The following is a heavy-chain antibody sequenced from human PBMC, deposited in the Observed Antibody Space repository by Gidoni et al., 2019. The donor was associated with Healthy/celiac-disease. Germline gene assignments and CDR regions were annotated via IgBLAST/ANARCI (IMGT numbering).Heavy chain of an antibody. J-gene: IGHJ3*02. V-gene: IGHV3-7*03. D-gene: IGHD4-17*01. CDR3: ARQAYDYGDYDAFDI. Sequence: LEWVANIKQDGSEKYYVDSVKGRFTISRDNAKNSLYLQMNSLRAEDTAVYYCARQAYDYGDYDAFDIWGQGTMVTVSS. CDR2: IKQDGSEK.